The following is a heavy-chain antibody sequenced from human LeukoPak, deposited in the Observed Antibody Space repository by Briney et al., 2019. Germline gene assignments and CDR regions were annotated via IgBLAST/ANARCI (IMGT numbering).Heavy chain of an antibody. Sequence: PGGSLRLSCAASGFTSSSYGMHWVRQAPGKGLEWVSAISGSGGNTYFADSVKGRFTISRDNSKNTLYLQMNSLRAEDTAVYYCAKDSAKKYDDYWGQGTLVTVSS. CDR1: GFTSSSYG. V-gene: IGHV3-23*01. J-gene: IGHJ4*02. CDR2: ISGSGGNT. CDR3: AKDSAKKYDDY. D-gene: IGHD2/OR15-2a*01.